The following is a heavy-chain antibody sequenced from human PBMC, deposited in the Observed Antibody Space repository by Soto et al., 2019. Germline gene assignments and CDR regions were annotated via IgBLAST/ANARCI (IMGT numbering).Heavy chain of an antibody. Sequence: PSQTLSLTCAISGDSVSSNSAAWNWIRQSPSRGLEWLGRTYYRSKWYDDYAVSVKSRITINPDTSTNQFSLQLNSVTPEDTAVYYCARVRSSTVRGDIMSCYGMDVWGQGTTVTVS. D-gene: IGHD3-10*01. CDR2: TYYRSKWYD. CDR1: GDSVSSNSAA. V-gene: IGHV6-1*01. J-gene: IGHJ6*02. CDR3: ARVRSSTVRGDIMSCYGMDV.